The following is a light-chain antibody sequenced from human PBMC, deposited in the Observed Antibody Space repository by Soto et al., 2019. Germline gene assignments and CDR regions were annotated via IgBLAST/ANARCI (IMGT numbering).Light chain of an antibody. CDR2: EVS. CDR1: DSDIGTYNY. Sequence: QSALTQPASVSGSPGQSITISCTGTDSDIGTYNYVSWYQQHPGKAPKLMIYEVSNRPSGVSDRFSGSKSGNTASLTISGLQAEDEADYYCTSYTSNSALDVFGTGTKLTVL. J-gene: IGLJ1*01. V-gene: IGLV2-14*01. CDR3: TSYTSNSALDV.